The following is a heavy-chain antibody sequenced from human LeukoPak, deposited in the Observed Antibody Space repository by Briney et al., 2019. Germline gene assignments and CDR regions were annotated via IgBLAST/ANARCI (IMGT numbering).Heavy chain of an antibody. V-gene: IGHV3-21*01. CDR2: ISTSSSYM. J-gene: IGHJ3*02. D-gene: IGHD5-12*01. CDR1: GFTFSSYS. CDR3: AREVSGLDAFDI. Sequence: PGGSLRLSCAASGFTFSSYSMNWVRQAPGKGLEWVSSISTSSSYMYYADSVKGRFTISRDNAKNSLYLQMNSLRAEDTAVYYCAREVSGLDAFDIWGQGTMVTVPS.